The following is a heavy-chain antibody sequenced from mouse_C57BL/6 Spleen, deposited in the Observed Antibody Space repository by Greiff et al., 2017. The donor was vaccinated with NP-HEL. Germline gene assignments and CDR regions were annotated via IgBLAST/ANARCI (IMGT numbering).Heavy chain of an antibody. CDR3: ARKGYRGYSNYGDYAMDY. V-gene: IGHV2-2*01. CDR1: GFSLTSYG. J-gene: IGHJ4*01. Sequence: QVQLKESGPGLVQPSQSLSITCTVSGFSLTSYGVHWVRQSPGKGLEWLGVIWSGGSTDYNAAFISRLSISKDNSKSQVFFKMNSLQADDTAIYYCARKGYRGYSNYGDYAMDYWGQGTSVTVSS. D-gene: IGHD2-5*01. CDR2: IWSGGST.